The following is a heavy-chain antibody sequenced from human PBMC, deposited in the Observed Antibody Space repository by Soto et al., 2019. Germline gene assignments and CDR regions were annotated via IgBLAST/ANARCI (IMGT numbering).Heavy chain of an antibody. CDR3: ARPYSSSLEDYYYGMDV. Sequence: SETLSLTCTFSGVSISSSSYYLGWIRQPPGKGLEWIGSIYYSGSTYYNPSLKSRVTISVDTSKNQFSLKLSSVTAADTAVYYCARPYSSSLEDYYYGMDVWGQGTTVTVSS. CDR1: GVSISSSSYY. J-gene: IGHJ6*02. CDR2: IYYSGST. D-gene: IGHD6-6*01. V-gene: IGHV4-39*01.